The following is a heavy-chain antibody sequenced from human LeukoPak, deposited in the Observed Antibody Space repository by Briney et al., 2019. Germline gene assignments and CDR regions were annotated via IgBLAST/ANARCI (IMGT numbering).Heavy chain of an antibody. CDR1: GFTFSTYG. D-gene: IGHD3-22*01. V-gene: IGHV3-30*02. CDR3: AKISGYYPFDY. J-gene: IGHJ4*02. Sequence: GGSLRLSCAASGFTFSTYGMHWVRQAPGKGLEWVAFIRYDGSHKYYTDSVKGRFTISRDNSKNTLYLQMNNLRAEDTALYYCAKISGYYPFDYWGQGTLVTVSS. CDR2: IRYDGSHK.